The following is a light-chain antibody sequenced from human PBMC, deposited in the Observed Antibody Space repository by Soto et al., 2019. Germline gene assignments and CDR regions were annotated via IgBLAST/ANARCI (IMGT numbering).Light chain of an antibody. CDR3: QQSDSTPYT. Sequence: DIQMTQSPSSLSASVGDRVTITCRASQSIGYYLSWFQQRPGRAPKVLIYAASSLSSGVPSRFSGSGSGTEFTLTINSLEPEDFATYFCQQSDSTPYTFGQGTKVDIK. CDR1: QSIGYY. J-gene: IGKJ2*01. V-gene: IGKV1-39*01. CDR2: AAS.